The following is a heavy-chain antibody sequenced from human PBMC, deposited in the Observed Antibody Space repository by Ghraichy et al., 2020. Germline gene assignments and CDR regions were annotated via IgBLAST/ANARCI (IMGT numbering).Heavy chain of an antibody. D-gene: IGHD3-22*01. Sequence: GESLNISCAASGFTFSAYGMHWVRQAPGKGLEWVAVIWFDGNNKYYGDSVKGRFTISRDNSKNTLYLQLNSLRAEDTAVYYCARDFPRTYYYQNSGYPGDYWGQGTLVTVSS. J-gene: IGHJ4*02. CDR2: IWFDGNNK. CDR3: ARDFPRTYYYQNSGYPGDY. CDR1: GFTFSAYG. V-gene: IGHV3-33*08.